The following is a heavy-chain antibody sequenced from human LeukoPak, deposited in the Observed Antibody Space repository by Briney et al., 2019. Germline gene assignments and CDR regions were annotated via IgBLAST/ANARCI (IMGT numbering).Heavy chain of an antibody. CDR1: GFTFNNYA. CDR2: LSVSGSST. J-gene: IGHJ4*02. V-gene: IGHV3-23*01. Sequence: GGSLRLSCAASGFTFNNYAMSWVRQTPGKGLEWVSALSVSGSSTYYADSVKGRFTISRDNSKNTLYLQMNSLRAEDSAVYYCAKPYYESPAWGQGTLVTVSS. D-gene: IGHD3-22*01. CDR3: AKPYYESPA.